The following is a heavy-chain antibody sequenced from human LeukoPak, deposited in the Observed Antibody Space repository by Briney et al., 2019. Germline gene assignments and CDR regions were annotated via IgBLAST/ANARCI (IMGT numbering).Heavy chain of an antibody. J-gene: IGHJ3*02. CDR1: GYSFTSCW. CDR2: IYPGDSDT. Sequence: GESLKISCKGSGYSFTSCWIGWVRQMPGKGLEWMGIIYPGDSDTRYSPSFQGQVTISADKSISTAYLQWSSLKASDTAMYYCARGYCSGGSCLDAFDIWGQGTMVTVSS. V-gene: IGHV5-51*01. CDR3: ARGYCSGGSCLDAFDI. D-gene: IGHD2-15*01.